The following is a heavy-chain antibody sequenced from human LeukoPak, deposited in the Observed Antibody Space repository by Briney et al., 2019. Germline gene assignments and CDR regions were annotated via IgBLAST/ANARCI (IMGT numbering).Heavy chain of an antibody. J-gene: IGHJ4*02. CDR1: GFTVSSNY. CDR2: ISGSGGST. D-gene: IGHD2-2*01. CDR3: AKDPYCSSTSCYPGGGVDY. Sequence: GGSLRLSCAASGFTVSSNYMSWVRQAPGKGLEWVSAISGSGGSTYYADSVKGRFTISRDNSKNTLYLQMNSLRAENTAVYYCAKDPYCSSTSCYPGGGVDYWGQGTLVTVSS. V-gene: IGHV3-23*01.